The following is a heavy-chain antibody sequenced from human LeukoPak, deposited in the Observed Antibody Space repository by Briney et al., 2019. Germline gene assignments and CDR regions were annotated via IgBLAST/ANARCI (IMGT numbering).Heavy chain of an antibody. CDR3: ARVGTTFDY. CDR1: GGSFSGYY. J-gene: IGHJ4*02. Sequence: SETLSLTCAVYGGSFSGYYWSWIRQPPGKGLEWIGEINHSGSTNYNPSLKSQVTISVDTSKNQFSLKLSSVTAADTAVYYCARVGTTFDYWGQGTLVTVSS. V-gene: IGHV4-34*01. D-gene: IGHD1-14*01. CDR2: INHSGST.